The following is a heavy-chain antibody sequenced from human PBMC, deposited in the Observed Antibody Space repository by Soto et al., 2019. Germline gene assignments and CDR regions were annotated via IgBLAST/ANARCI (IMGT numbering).Heavy chain of an antibody. J-gene: IGHJ4*02. Sequence: SETLSLTCAVYGGSFSGYYWSWIRQPPGKGLEWIGEINHSGSTNYNPSLKSRVTISVDTSKNQFSLKLSSVTTADTAVYYCARAPPRYYYDSSCYWIGGYFDYWGQGTLVTVSS. CDR1: GGSFSGYY. CDR2: INHSGST. D-gene: IGHD3-22*01. V-gene: IGHV4-34*01. CDR3: ARAPPRYYYDSSCYWIGGYFDY.